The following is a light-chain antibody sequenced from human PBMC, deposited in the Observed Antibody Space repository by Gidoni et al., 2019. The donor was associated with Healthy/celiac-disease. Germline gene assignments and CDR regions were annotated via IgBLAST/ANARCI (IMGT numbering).Light chain of an antibody. CDR2: LGS. J-gene: IGKJ1*01. CDR3: MQALQTRT. Sequence: DIVMTQYPLSLPVTPGEPASISCRSSQSLLHSNGYNYLDWYLQKPGQSPQLLIYLGSNRASGVPDRFSGSGSGTDFTLKINRVEAEDVGVYYCMQALQTRTFGQGTKVEIK. V-gene: IGKV2-28*01. CDR1: QSLLHSNGYNY.